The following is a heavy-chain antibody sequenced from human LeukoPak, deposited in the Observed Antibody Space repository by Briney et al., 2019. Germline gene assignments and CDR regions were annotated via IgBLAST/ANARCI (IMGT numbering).Heavy chain of an antibody. D-gene: IGHD3-16*01. J-gene: IGHJ4*02. CDR3: ARDNYAGERGEDLFDY. CDR2: IYYSGST. CDR1: GGSISYYY. Sequence: SETLSLTCTVSGGSISYYYWSWIRQPPGKGLEWIGYIYYSGSTNYNPSLKSRVTMSVDTSKNQFSLKLSSVTAADTAVYYCARDNYAGERGEDLFDYWGQGTLVTVSS. V-gene: IGHV4-59*12.